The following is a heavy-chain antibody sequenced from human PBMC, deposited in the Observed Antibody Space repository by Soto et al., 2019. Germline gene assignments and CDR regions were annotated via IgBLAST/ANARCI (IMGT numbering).Heavy chain of an antibody. CDR2: IYHSGNT. D-gene: IGHD3-10*01. Sequence: QVQLQESGPGLVKPSGTLSLTCAVSGGSISSSNWWSWVRQPPGKGLEWIGEIYHSGNTNYNPSLNRRVPVAVDKRRNQFSLKLSSVTAADTAVYYCARRWGEGRVDYWGQGTLVTVSS. CDR1: GGSISSSNW. V-gene: IGHV4-4*02. CDR3: ARRWGEGRVDY. J-gene: IGHJ4*02.